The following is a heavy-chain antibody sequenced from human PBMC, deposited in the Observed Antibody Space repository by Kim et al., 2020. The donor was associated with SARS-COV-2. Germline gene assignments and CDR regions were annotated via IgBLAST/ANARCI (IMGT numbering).Heavy chain of an antibody. CDR1: GDSIRSSTYY. CDR3: ARRFGSGSDYWGYFDY. V-gene: IGHV4-39*01. J-gene: IGHJ4*03. Sequence: SETLSLTCTVSGDSIRSSTYYWGWIRQPPGKGLEWIGSISDGGNTNYNPSLKSRVTISVDTSKNQFSLKFYSVTAADTAVYYCARRFGSGSDYWGYFDY. D-gene: IGHD3-10*01. CDR2: ISDGGNT.